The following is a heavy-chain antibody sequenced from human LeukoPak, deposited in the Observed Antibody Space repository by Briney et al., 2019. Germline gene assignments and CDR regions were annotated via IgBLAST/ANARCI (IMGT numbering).Heavy chain of an antibody. D-gene: IGHD4-17*01. CDR3: ARGTMTTVTYYFDY. V-gene: IGHV4-34*01. J-gene: IGHJ4*02. Sequence: SETLSLTCAVYGGSFSGYYWSCIRQPPGKGLEWIGEINHSGSTNYNPSLKSRVTISVDTSKNQFSLKLSSVTAADTAVYYCARGTMTTVTYYFDYWGQGTLVTVSS. CDR2: INHSGST. CDR1: GGSFSGYY.